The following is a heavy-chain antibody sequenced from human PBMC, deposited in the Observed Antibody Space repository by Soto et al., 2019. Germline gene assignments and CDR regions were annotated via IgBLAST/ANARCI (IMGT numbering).Heavy chain of an antibody. J-gene: IGHJ5*02. CDR3: ASTMSIAAPKKYNWFDP. CDR1: GGSFSGYY. CDR2: INHSGST. Sequence: PSETLSLTCAVYGGSFSGYYWSWIRQPPGKGLEWIGEINHSGSTNYNPSLKSRVTISVDTSKNQFSLKLSSVTAADTAVYYCASTMSIAAPKKYNWFDPWGQGTLVTVSS. D-gene: IGHD6-6*01. V-gene: IGHV4-34*01.